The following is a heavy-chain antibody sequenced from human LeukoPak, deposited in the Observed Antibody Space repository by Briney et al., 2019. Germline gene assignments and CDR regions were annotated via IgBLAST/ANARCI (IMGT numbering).Heavy chain of an antibody. CDR1: GFTVSSNY. CDR2: IYSGDST. D-gene: IGHD3-22*01. Sequence: PGGSLRLSCVVSGFTVSSNYMSWVRQAPGKGLEWVSIIYSGDSTYYADSVKGRFTISRDNSKNTLYLQMNSLRDEDTAVYYCARFDSSGYTNFDYWGQGTLVTVSS. J-gene: IGHJ4*02. V-gene: IGHV3-66*01. CDR3: ARFDSSGYTNFDY.